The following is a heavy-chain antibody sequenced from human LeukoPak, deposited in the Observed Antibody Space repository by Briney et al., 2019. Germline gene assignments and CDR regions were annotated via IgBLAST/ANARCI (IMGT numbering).Heavy chain of an antibody. CDR1: GYTFTSYG. D-gene: IGHD4-17*01. V-gene: IGHV1-2*04. CDR2: INPNSGGT. CDR3: ARAEGYGDLVWFDP. J-gene: IGHJ5*02. Sequence: ASVKVSCKASGYTFTSYGLSWVRQAPGRGFEWMGWINPNSGGTNYAQKFQGWVTMTRDTSISTAYMELSRLRSDDTAVYYCARAEGYGDLVWFDPWGQGTLVTVSS.